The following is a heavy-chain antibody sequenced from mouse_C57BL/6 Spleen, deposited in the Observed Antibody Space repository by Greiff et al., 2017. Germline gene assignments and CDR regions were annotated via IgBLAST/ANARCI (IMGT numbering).Heavy chain of an antibody. Sequence: QVQLKESGAELVKPGASVKISCKASGYAFSSYWMNWVKQRPGKGLEWIGQIYPGDGDPNSNGKFKGKATLTADKSSSTAYMQLSSLTSEDSAVEFCARLCSSHYFDYWGQGTTLTVSS. CDR2: IYPGDGDP. J-gene: IGHJ2*01. CDR1: GYAFSSYW. D-gene: IGHD1-1*01. CDR3: ARLCSSHYFDY. V-gene: IGHV1-80*01.